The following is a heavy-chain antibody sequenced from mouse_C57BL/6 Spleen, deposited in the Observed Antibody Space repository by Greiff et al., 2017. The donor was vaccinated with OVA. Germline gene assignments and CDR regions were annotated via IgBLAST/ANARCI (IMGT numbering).Heavy chain of an antibody. CDR2: IYPRDGST. V-gene: IGHV1-85*01. J-gene: IGHJ3*01. CDR1: GYTFTSYD. D-gene: IGHD3-2*02. CDR3: AGEVDSSGYPAWFAY. Sequence: QVQLQQSGPELVKPGASVKLSCKASGYTFTSYDINWVKQRPGQGLEWIGWIYPRDGSTKYNEKFKGKATLTVDTSSSTAYMELHSLTSEDSAVYFCAGEVDSSGYPAWFAYWGQGTLVTVSA.